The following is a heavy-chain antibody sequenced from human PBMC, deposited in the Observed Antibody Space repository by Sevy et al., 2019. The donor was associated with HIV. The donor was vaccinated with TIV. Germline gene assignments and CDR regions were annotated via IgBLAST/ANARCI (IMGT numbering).Heavy chain of an antibody. D-gene: IGHD3-3*02. CDR1: GFSFDNHA. CDR3: ARGWPIHL. J-gene: IGHJ4*02. CDR2: TPTSGIST. Sequence: GGSLRLSCAASGFSFDNHAMMWFRQPPGKGLEWVSTTPTSGISTFYANSVKRRFIISRDNSKSTLYLEMNSLRVEDTALYYCARGWPIHLWGQGTLVTVSS. V-gene: IGHV3-23*01.